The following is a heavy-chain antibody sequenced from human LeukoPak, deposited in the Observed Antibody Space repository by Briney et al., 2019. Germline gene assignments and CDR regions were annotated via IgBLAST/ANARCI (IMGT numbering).Heavy chain of an antibody. CDR2: ITTDGSGT. J-gene: IGHJ3*02. CDR3: ATGYSSSWDGAFDI. Sequence: GGSLRLSCADSGFTFGRYWMHWVRQAPGKGLVWVSHITTDGSGTSYADSVKGRFTISRDNSKNTLYLQLNSLRVEDTAVYYCATGYSSSWDGAFDIWGQGTMVTVSS. CDR1: GFTFGRYW. V-gene: IGHV3-74*01. D-gene: IGHD6-13*01.